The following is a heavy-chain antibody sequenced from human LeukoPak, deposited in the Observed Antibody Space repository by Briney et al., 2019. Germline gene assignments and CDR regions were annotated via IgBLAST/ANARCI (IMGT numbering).Heavy chain of an antibody. J-gene: IGHJ4*02. D-gene: IGHD4-17*01. CDR1: GGSFSGYY. V-gene: IGHV4-34*01. CDR2: INHSGST. Sequence: PSETLSLTCAVYGGSFSGYYWSWIRQPPGKGLEWIGEINHSGSTNYNPSLTSRGTISVDTSKNQFSLKLSSVTAADTAVYYCAGFSTVTTFDYWGQGTLVTVSS. CDR3: AGFSTVTTFDY.